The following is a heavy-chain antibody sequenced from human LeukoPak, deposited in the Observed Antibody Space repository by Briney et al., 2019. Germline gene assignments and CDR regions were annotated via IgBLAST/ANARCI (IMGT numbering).Heavy chain of an antibody. V-gene: IGHV3-48*01. CDR2: ISSSSSTI. J-gene: IGHJ4*02. D-gene: IGHD2-2*01. Sequence: GGSLRLSCAASGFTFSSYSMTWVRQAPGKGLEWVSYISSSSSTIYYADSVKGRFTISRDNAKNSLYLQMNSLRAEDTAVYYCARDMPGADWGQGTLVTVSS. CDR1: GFTFSSYS. CDR3: ARDMPGAD.